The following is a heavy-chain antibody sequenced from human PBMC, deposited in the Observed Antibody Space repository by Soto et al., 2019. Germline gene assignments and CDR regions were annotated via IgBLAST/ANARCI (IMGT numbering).Heavy chain of an antibody. CDR1: GGSFSGYY. D-gene: IGHD3-10*01. CDR3: ARGHEVTMVPNWFDP. J-gene: IGHJ5*02. CDR2: INHSGST. V-gene: IGHV4-34*01. Sequence: PSETLSLTCAVYGGSFSGYYWSWIRQPPGKGLEWIGEINHSGSTNYNPSLKSRVTISVDTSKNQFSLKLSSVTAADTAVYYCARGHEVTMVPNWFDPWGQGTLVTVSS.